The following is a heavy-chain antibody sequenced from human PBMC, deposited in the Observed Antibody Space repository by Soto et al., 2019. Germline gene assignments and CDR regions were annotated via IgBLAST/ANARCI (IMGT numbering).Heavy chain of an antibody. V-gene: IGHV3-30*18. J-gene: IGHJ3*02. CDR3: ANALRQWLDHDPFAI. Sequence: QVQLVESGGGVVQPGRSLRLSCAASGFSFSSYGMHRVRQAPGKGLEWVAVASNDGRSKYFADSVKGPLTISRDHSENPLDRQKNSMSAEDRAVYYCANALRQWLDHDPFAIWGQGTVVTVSS. CDR2: ASNDGRSK. CDR1: GFSFSSYG. D-gene: IGHD6-19*01.